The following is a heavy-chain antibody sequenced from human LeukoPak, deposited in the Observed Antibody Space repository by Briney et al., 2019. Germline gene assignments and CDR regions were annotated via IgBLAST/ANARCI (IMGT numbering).Heavy chain of an antibody. D-gene: IGHD6-13*01. CDR2: IYNSESI. Sequence: SETLSLTCTVSGGSISGYYWSWIRQPAGKGLEWIGRIYNSESINYNPSLKSRVTVSIDTSKNQFSLKLNSVTAADTAVYYCARDRSSSYTRDWFDPWGQGVLVPVSS. CDR1: GGSISGYY. CDR3: ARDRSSSYTRDWFDP. V-gene: IGHV4-4*07. J-gene: IGHJ5*02.